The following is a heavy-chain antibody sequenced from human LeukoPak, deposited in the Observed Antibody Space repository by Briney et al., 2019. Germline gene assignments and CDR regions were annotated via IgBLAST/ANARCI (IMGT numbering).Heavy chain of an antibody. D-gene: IGHD3-10*01. CDR2: IYYSGTT. V-gene: IGHV4-39*01. CDR3: ARSLGANTWVGNWFDP. CDR1: GGSISSPNHD. Sequence: SETLSLTCSVSGGSISSPNHDWAWLRHPPGEGLVWIGSIYYSGTTYYNLSLKSRVTLSVDTSQNQFSLKLSSVTAADTAIYFCARSLGANTWVGNWFDPWGQGTLVTVSP. J-gene: IGHJ5*02.